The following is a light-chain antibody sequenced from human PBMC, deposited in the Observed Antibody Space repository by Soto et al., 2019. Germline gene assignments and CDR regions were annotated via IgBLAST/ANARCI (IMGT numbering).Light chain of an antibody. Sequence: ELVLTQSPGTLSLSPGERATLSCRASQKITSSSLSWYHQIPGQAPRLLIYGASRRATGIPDRFSGSGSGTDFTLTISRLEPEDFAVNYCQQYGSSPMYTFGQGTKLEIK. V-gene: IGKV3-20*01. CDR2: GAS. J-gene: IGKJ2*01. CDR3: QQYGSSPMYT. CDR1: QKITSSS.